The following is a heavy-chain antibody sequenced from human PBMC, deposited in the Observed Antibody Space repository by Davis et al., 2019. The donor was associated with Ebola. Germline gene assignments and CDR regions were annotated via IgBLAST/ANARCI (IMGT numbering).Heavy chain of an antibody. V-gene: IGHV5-51*01. Sequence: GESLKISCTGSGYSFTSYCIGWVRQTPGKGPDRIAIIYPRASDTRYSPSFPGQVTISADKSITTAYLQWSSLKASDTAMYYCARVMVRGAYGGYYYYYGMDVWGQGTTVTVSS. CDR1: GYSFTSYC. J-gene: IGHJ6*02. CDR2: IYPRASDT. D-gene: IGHD3-10*01. CDR3: ARVMVRGAYGGYYYYYGMDV.